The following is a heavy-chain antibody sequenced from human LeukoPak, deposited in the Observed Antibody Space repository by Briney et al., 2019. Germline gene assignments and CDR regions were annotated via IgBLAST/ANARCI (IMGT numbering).Heavy chain of an antibody. CDR1: GGSISSYY. D-gene: IGHD3-10*01. CDR2: IYYSGST. V-gene: IGHV4-59*01. CDR3: ARDRSGTIDY. J-gene: IGHJ4*02. Sequence: PSETLSLTCAVYGGSISSYYWSWIRQPPGKGLEWIGYIYYSGSTNYNPSLKSRVTISVDTSKNQFSLKLSSVTAADTAVYYCARDRSGTIDYWGQGTLVTVSS.